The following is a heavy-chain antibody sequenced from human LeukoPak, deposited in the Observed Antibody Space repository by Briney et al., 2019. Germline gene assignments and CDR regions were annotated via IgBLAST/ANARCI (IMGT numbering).Heavy chain of an antibody. Sequence: GGSLRLSCAASGFTFSSSAMSWVRQVPGKGLEWVAVISYDGSNKYYADSVKGRFTISRDNSKNTLYLQMNSLRAEDTAVYYCAREYSGSYSCFDYWGQGTLVTVSS. V-gene: IGHV3-30-3*01. J-gene: IGHJ4*02. D-gene: IGHD1-26*01. CDR1: GFTFSSSA. CDR2: ISYDGSNK. CDR3: AREYSGSYSCFDY.